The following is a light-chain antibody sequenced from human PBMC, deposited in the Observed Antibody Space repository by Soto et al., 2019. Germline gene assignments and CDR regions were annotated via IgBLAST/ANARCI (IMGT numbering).Light chain of an antibody. CDR3: QQYGSSPPA. J-gene: IGKJ3*01. Sequence: EIMLTQSPGTLSLSPGERATLSCRASQSVSSSYLAWYQQKPGQAPRLLIYGASSRATGIPDRFSGSGSGTDFTLTISRLEPEDFVVYYCQQYGSSPPAFGPGTKVDIK. V-gene: IGKV3-20*01. CDR2: GAS. CDR1: QSVSSSY.